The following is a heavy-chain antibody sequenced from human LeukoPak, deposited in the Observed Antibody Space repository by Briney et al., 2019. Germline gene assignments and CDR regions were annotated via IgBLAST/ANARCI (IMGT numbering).Heavy chain of an antibody. V-gene: IGHV3-23*01. J-gene: IGHJ4*02. Sequence: PGGSLRLSCAASGFTLSSYAMSWVRQAPGEGLEWVSAISDSGNKYHADSVKGRFTISRDSSKNTLFLQMNRMRPDDAAVYCCAKAPVTTCRGAFCYPFDYWGLGTLVTVSS. CDR2: ISDSGNK. CDR3: AKAPVTTCRGAFCYPFDY. D-gene: IGHD2-15*01. CDR1: GFTLSSYA.